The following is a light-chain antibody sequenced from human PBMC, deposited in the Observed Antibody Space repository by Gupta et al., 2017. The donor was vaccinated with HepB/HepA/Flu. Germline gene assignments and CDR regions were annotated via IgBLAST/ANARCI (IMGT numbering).Light chain of an antibody. J-gene: IGLJ2*01. CDR3: QAWDSSSVV. Sequence: SYELTQPPSASVSPGQTASITCSGDKLGDKYACWYQQKPGQSPVLVIYKDSKRPSGIPERFSGSNSGNTATLTISGTQAMDEADYYCQAWDSSSVVFGGGTKLTVL. V-gene: IGLV3-1*01. CDR1: KLGDKY. CDR2: KDS.